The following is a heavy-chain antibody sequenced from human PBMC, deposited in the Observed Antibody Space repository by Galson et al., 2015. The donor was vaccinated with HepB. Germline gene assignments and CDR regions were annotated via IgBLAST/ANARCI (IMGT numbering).Heavy chain of an antibody. CDR3: AKYSSSWFDYFDY. J-gene: IGHJ4*02. CDR1: GFTFSSYA. D-gene: IGHD6-13*01. Sequence: SLRLSCAASGFTFSSYAMSWVRQAPGKGLEWVSAISGSGGSTYYADSVKGRFTISRDNSKNTLYLQMNSLRAEDTAVYYCAKYSSSWFDYFDYWGQGTLVTVSS. CDR2: ISGSGGST. V-gene: IGHV3-23*01.